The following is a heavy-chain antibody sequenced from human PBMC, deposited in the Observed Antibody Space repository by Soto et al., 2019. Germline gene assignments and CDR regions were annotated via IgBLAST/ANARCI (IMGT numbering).Heavy chain of an antibody. CDR2: IYTSGST. CDR1: GGSISSYY. V-gene: IGHV4-4*07. J-gene: IGHJ6*02. Sequence: KTSETLSLTCTVSGGSISSYYWSWIRQPAGKGLEWIGRIYTSGSTNYNPSLKSRVTMSVDTSKNQFSLKLSSVTAADTAVYYCARGNVRWPPYGMDVWGQGTTVTVSS. D-gene: IGHD2-15*01. CDR3: ARGNVRWPPYGMDV.